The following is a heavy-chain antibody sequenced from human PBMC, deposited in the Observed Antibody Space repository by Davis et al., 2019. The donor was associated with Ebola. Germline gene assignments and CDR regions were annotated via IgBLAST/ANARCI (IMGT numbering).Heavy chain of an antibody. CDR1: VITFSSYA. Sequence: GGSLRLSCTDSVITFSSYAITCVRQAPGKGLEWVAVISYDGSNKYYADSVTGRFTISRDNSKNTLYLQMNSLRAEDTAVYYCARAPPLYSSGWYLPYWGQGTLVTVSS. V-gene: IGHV3-30-3*01. CDR2: ISYDGSNK. CDR3: ARAPPLYSSGWYLPY. J-gene: IGHJ4*02. D-gene: IGHD6-19*01.